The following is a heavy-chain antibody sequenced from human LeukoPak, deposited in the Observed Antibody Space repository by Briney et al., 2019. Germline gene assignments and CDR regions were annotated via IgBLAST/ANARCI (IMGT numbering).Heavy chain of an antibody. CDR2: IYPADSVT. J-gene: IGHJ4*02. V-gene: IGHV5-51*01. CDR1: GYSFATYW. CDR3: ARRYGSGSYYRFDY. Sequence: GESLKISCRGPGYSFATYWIGWVRQMPGKGLEWMGIIYPADSVTIYSPSFQGQVTISADKSISTAYLQWSSLKASDTAMYYCARRYGSGSYYRFDYWGQGTLVTVSS. D-gene: IGHD3-10*01.